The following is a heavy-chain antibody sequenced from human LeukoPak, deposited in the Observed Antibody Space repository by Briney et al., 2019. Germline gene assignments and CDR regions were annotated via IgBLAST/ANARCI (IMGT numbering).Heavy chain of an antibody. CDR1: GGSISSGSYY. D-gene: IGHD3-22*01. Sequence: SETLSLTCTVSGGSISSGSYYWSWIRQPAGKGLEWIGCIYTSGSTNYNPSLKSRVTISVDTSKNQFSLKLSSVTAADTAVYYCARLSFTYDSSGYYYDWFDPWGQGTLVTVSS. CDR3: ARLSFTYDSSGYYYDWFDP. CDR2: IYTSGST. J-gene: IGHJ5*02. V-gene: IGHV4-61*02.